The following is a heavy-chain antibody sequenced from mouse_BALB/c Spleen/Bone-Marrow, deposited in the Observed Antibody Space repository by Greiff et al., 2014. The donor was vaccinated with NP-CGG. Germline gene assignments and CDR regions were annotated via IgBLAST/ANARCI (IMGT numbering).Heavy chain of an antibody. V-gene: IGHV5-6-3*01. CDR2: INSNGGSN. Sequence: EVNLVESGGGLVQPGGSLKISCAASGFTFSSYGMSWVRQTPDKRLDLVATINSNGGSNYYPDSVKGRFTISRDDAKNTLYLQMSSLKSEDTAMYYCARDNYYDYDGFAYWGQGTLVTVSA. CDR1: GFTFSSYG. CDR3: ARDNYYDYDGFAY. J-gene: IGHJ3*01. D-gene: IGHD2-4*01.